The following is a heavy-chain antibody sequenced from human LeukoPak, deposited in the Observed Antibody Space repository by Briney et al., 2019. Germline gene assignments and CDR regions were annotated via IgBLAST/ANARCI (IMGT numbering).Heavy chain of an antibody. CDR1: GYTFTSYG. D-gene: IGHD5-18*01. CDR2: INPSGDST. J-gene: IGHJ4*02. Sequence: EASVKVSCKASGYTFTSYGISWVRQAPGQGLEWMGIINPSGDSTYYTQNFQGRVTMTRDTSTSTVYMELSSLRSEDTAVYYCARDRNSQGFDYWGQGTLVTVSS. CDR3: ARDRNSQGFDY. V-gene: IGHV1-46*01.